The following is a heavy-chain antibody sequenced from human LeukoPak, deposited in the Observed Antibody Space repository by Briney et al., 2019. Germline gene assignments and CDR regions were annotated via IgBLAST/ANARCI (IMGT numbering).Heavy chain of an antibody. Sequence: GGSLRLSCAASGFTFSSYWMSWVRQAPGKGLEWVANIKQDGSEKYYVDSVKGRFTISRDNAKNSLYLQMNSLRAEDTALYHCARDHPSYYDILTGYYTDDAFDIWGQGTMVTVSS. J-gene: IGHJ3*02. CDR3: ARDHPSYYDILTGYYTDDAFDI. CDR1: GFTFSSYW. V-gene: IGHV3-7*03. CDR2: IKQDGSEK. D-gene: IGHD3-9*01.